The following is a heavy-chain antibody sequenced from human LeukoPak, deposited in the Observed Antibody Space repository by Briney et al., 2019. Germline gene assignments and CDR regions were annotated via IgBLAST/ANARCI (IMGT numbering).Heavy chain of an antibody. CDR1: GYTFTGYY. J-gene: IGHJ4*02. CDR3: ARDDSGSSY. Sequence: GASVKVSCKASGYTFTGYYMHWVRQAPGQGLEWMGWMNPNSGNTGYAQKFQGRVTMTRNTSISTAYMELSSLRSEDTAVYYCARDDSGSSYWGQGTLVTVSS. D-gene: IGHD1-26*01. CDR2: MNPNSGNT. V-gene: IGHV1-8*02.